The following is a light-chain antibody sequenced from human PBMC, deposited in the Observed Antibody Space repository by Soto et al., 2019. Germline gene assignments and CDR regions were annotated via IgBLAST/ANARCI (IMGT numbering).Light chain of an antibody. CDR1: QSVSSSY. V-gene: IGKV3-20*01. CDR2: DAS. J-gene: IGKJ2*01. Sequence: EIVLTXSPGTLSXSPGERATLSCRASQSVSSSYLAWYQQKPGQAPRLLIYDASSRATGIPDRFSGSGSGTDFTLTISRLEPEDFAVYYCQQYGSSSYTFGQGTKLEIK. CDR3: QQYGSSSYT.